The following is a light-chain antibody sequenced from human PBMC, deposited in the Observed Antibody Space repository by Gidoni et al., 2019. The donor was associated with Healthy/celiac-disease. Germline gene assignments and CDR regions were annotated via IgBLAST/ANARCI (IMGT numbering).Light chain of an antibody. CDR3: QSYDSIRVV. J-gene: IGLJ2*01. Sequence: QSVLTQPPSVSGAPGQRVTISCTGSSSNIGAGYDVHWYQQLPGTAPKLLIYGNSNRPSGVPDRFSGSKSGTSASLAITGLQAEDEADYYCQSYDSIRVVFGGGTKLTVL. CDR1: SSNIGAGYD. CDR2: GNS. V-gene: IGLV1-40*01.